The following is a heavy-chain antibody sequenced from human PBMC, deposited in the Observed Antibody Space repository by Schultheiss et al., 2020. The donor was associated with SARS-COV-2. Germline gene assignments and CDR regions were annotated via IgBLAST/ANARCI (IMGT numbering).Heavy chain of an antibody. CDR1: GGSISSGGYY. CDR2: INHSGST. V-gene: IGHV4-34*01. J-gene: IGHJ4*02. Sequence: SETLSLTCAVSGGSISSGGYYWSWIRQHPGKGLEWIGEINHSGSTNYNPSLKSRLTISVDTSKNQFSLKLSSVTAADTAVYYCASFGNYVVSFDYWGQGTLVTVSS. CDR3: ASFGNYVVSFDY. D-gene: IGHD4-11*01.